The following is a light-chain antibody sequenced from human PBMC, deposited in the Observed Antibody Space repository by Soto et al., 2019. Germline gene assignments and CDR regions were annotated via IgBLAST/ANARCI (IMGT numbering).Light chain of an antibody. Sequence: DIQMTQSPSSLSASVGDRVTITCQASQDISNYLNWYQHKPGKAPKLLIYDASNLETGVPSSFSGSGSGTDFTFTISSLQPEDIATYYCQQYDNPYTFGQGTKLEI. CDR2: DAS. CDR3: QQYDNPYT. V-gene: IGKV1-33*01. CDR1: QDISNY. J-gene: IGKJ2*01.